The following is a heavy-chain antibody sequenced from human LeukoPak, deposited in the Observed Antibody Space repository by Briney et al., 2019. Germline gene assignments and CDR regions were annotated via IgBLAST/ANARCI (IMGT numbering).Heavy chain of an antibody. CDR1: GGSISSYY. D-gene: IGHD6-25*01. V-gene: IGHV4-59*01. CDR2: IYYSGST. CDR3: SGLYYSSCYDYWYFDL. J-gene: IGHJ2*01. Sequence: SETLSLTCTVSGGSISSYYWSWIRQPPGKGLEWIGYIYYSGSTNYNPSLTSRVTTSVNTSTNKSSLMLSYMTTADTAVYYCSGLYYSSCYDYWYFDLWGRGTLVTVS.